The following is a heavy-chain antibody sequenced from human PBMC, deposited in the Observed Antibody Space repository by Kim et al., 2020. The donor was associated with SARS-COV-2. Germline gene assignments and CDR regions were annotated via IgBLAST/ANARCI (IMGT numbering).Heavy chain of an antibody. D-gene: IGHD4-17*01. J-gene: IGHJ5*02. Sequence: SHKGRVHISVDTSKNQFSLKLSSVTAADTAVYYCARERSMTTIDADWFDPWGQGTLVTVSS. CDR3: ARERSMTTIDADWFDP. V-gene: IGHV4-4*08.